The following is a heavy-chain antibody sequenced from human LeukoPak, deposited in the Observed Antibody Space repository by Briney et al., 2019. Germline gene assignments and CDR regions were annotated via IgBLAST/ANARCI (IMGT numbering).Heavy chain of an antibody. D-gene: IGHD4-11*01. V-gene: IGHV1-46*01. CDR1: GYTFTSYY. CDR3: AIASNDYSNYEILDY. Sequence: ASVKVSCKASGYTFTSYYMHWVRQAPGQGLEWMGIINPSGGSSSYAQKFQGRVTMTRDTSTSTVYMELGSLRSEDTAVYYCAIASNDYSNYEILDYWGQGTLVTVSS. CDR2: INPSGGSS. J-gene: IGHJ4*02.